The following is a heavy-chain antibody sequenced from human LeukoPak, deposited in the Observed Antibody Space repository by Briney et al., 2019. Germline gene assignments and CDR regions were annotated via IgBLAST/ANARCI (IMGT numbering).Heavy chain of an antibody. V-gene: IGHV4-59*01. Sequence: SETPSLTCIVSGGSISSYYWSWIRQPPGKGLEWIGYIYSSGSTNYNPSLRSRVTISIDTSKTQFSLKLTSVTAADTAVYYCARTTPATGWFLYHWGQGTLVTVSS. J-gene: IGHJ5*02. CDR1: GGSISSYY. CDR2: IYSSGST. CDR3: ARTTPATGWFLYH. D-gene: IGHD6-19*01.